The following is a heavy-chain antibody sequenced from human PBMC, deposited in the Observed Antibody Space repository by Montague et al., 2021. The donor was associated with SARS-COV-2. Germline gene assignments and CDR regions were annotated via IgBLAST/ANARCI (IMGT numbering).Heavy chain of an antibody. Sequence: PALVKPTQTLTLTCTFSGFSLSAIGVGVGWIRQPPGKALEWLALIYWDDDKRYSPFLRSRLTITKDTSKNQVVLTMTNMNPVDTATYFCAHSSGVDWLPRSCCDYWGQGTLVTVSS. V-gene: IGHV2-5*02. CDR2: IYWDDDK. D-gene: IGHD3-9*01. CDR3: AHSSGVDWLPRSCCDY. CDR1: GFSLSAIGVG. J-gene: IGHJ4*02.